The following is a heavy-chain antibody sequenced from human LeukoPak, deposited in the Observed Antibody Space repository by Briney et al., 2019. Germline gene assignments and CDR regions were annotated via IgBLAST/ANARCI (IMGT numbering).Heavy chain of an antibody. D-gene: IGHD5-12*01. CDR3: ATGSQWLRPDY. Sequence: GASVKVSCKASGYTFTSYAMNWVRQAPGEGLEWMGWINTNTGNPTYAQGFTGRFVFSLDTSVSTAYLQISSLKAEDTAVYYCATGSQWLRPDYWGQGTLVTVSS. CDR1: GYTFTSYA. V-gene: IGHV7-4-1*02. CDR2: INTNTGNP. J-gene: IGHJ4*02.